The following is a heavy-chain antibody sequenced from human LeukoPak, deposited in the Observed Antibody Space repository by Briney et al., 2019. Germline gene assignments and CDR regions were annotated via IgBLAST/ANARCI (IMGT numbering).Heavy chain of an antibody. J-gene: IGHJ4*02. CDR2: IWYDGSNK. CDR1: GFTFNGYT. D-gene: IGHD6-6*01. Sequence: RGSLRLSCVASGFTFNGYTMHWVRQAPGKGLEWVAIIWYDGSNKYYADSVKGRFTISRDNSKNTLYLQMNSLRAEDTAVYYCAKRQLGHIDYWGQGTLVIVSS. CDR3: AKRQLGHIDY. V-gene: IGHV3-30*02.